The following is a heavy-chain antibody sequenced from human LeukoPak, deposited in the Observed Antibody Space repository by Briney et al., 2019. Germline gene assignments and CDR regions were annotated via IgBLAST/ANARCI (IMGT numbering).Heavy chain of an antibody. CDR3: ARVVVDYFDY. J-gene: IGHJ4*02. D-gene: IGHD2-15*01. CDR2: IYYSGST. Sequence: SETLSLTCTVSGGSISSYYWSWIRQPPGKGLEWIGYIYYSGSTNYNPSLKSRVTTSVDTSKNQFSLKLSSVTAADTAVYYCARVVVDYFDYWGQGTLVTVSS. CDR1: GGSISSYY. V-gene: IGHV4-59*01.